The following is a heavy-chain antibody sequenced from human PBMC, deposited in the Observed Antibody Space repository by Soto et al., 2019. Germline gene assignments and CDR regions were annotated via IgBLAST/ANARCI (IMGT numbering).Heavy chain of an antibody. CDR2: IYTSGST. Sequence: QVQLQESGPGLVKPSETLSLTCTVSGGSISSYHWTWIRQPAGKGLEWIGRIYTSGSTNYNPSLKSRVTMSVDTSKNQFSLKLSSVTAADTAVYYCATENPRNNYDTSGDYYYYYGMDVWGQGTTVTVSS. V-gene: IGHV4-4*07. J-gene: IGHJ6*02. D-gene: IGHD3-22*01. CDR1: GGSISSYH. CDR3: ATENPRNNYDTSGDYYYYYGMDV.